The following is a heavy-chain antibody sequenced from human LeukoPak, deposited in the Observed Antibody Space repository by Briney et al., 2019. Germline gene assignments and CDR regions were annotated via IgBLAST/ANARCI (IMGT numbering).Heavy chain of an antibody. D-gene: IGHD3-10*02. Sequence: GGSLRLSCAASGFTFSSYTMNWVRQAPGKGLEWVSSISSSRSSIYYADSMKGRFTISRDNAKNSLYLQMNSLRVEDTAIYYCARDYVWGSSESDYWGQGTLVTVSS. CDR2: ISSSRSSI. J-gene: IGHJ4*02. CDR1: GFTFSSYT. CDR3: ARDYVWGSSESDY. V-gene: IGHV3-21*01.